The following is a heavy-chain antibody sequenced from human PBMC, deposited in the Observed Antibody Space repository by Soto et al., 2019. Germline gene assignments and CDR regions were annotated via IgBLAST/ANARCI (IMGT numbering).Heavy chain of an antibody. D-gene: IGHD4-17*01. CDR2: INHSGST. CDR3: ARQPYGDYYYYYYYMDV. CDR1: GGSFSGYY. J-gene: IGHJ6*03. Sequence: SETLSLTCAVYGGSFSGYYCSWIRQPPGKGLEWIGEINHSGSTNYNPSLKSRVTISVDTSKNQFSLKLSSVTAADTAVYYCARQPYGDYYYYYYYMDVWGKGTTVTVSS. V-gene: IGHV4-34*01.